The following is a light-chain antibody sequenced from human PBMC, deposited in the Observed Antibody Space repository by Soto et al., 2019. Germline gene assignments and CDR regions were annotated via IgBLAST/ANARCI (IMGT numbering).Light chain of an antibody. CDR3: QKYNSALT. J-gene: IGKJ5*01. CDR2: SAS. V-gene: IGKV1-27*01. Sequence: DIQITQSPSSLSASVGDRITITCRASHDISNYLAWYQQKPGKVPKLLIYSASTLQSGVPSRFSGSGSATDFTLTISSLQPEDVATYFCQKYNSALTFGQGTRLEIK. CDR1: HDISNY.